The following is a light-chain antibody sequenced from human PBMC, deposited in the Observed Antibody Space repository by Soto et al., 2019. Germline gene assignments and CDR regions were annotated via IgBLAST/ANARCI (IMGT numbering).Light chain of an antibody. J-gene: IGLJ3*02. CDR2: EVS. V-gene: IGLV2-14*01. CDR3: SSYTSSSTWV. Sequence: QSVLTQPASVSGSLGQSITISCTGTSSDVGVYNYVSWYQQHPGKAPKLMIYEVSNRPSGVSNRFSGSKSGNTASLTISGLQAEDEADSYCSSYTSSSTWVFGGGTKLPVL. CDR1: SSDVGVYNY.